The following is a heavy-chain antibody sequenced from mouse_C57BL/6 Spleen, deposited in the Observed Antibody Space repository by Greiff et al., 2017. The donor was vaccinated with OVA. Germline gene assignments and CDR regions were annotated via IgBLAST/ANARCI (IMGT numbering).Heavy chain of an antibody. CDR1: GYTFTSYW. D-gene: IGHD2-5*01. J-gene: IGHJ2*01. CDR3: AIYSNYVDY. V-gene: IGHV1-69*01. Sequence: QVQLQQSGAELVMPGASVKLSCKASGYTFTSYWMHWVKQRPGQGLEWIGEIDPSDSYTNYNQKFKGKSTLTVDKSSSTAYMQLSSLTSEDSAVYYCAIYSNYVDYWGQGTTLTVSS. CDR2: IDPSDSYT.